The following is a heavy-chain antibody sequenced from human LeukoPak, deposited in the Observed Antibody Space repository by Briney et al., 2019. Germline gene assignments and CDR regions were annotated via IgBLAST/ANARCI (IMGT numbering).Heavy chain of an antibody. CDR1: GFSFSSYG. J-gene: IGHJ3*02. Sequence: GGSLRLSCAASGFSFSSYGVHWVRQAPGKGPEWVAVISYDGSNKYYADSVKGRFTISRDNSKNTLYLQMNSLRAEDTAVYYCANGMGGTMIRGDIWGQGTMVTVSS. CDR2: ISYDGSNK. CDR3: ANGMGGTMIRGDI. D-gene: IGHD3-10*01. V-gene: IGHV3-30*18.